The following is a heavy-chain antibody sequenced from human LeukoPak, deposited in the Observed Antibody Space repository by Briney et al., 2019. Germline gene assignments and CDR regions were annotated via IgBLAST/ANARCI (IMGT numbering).Heavy chain of an antibody. V-gene: IGHV4-59*08. J-gene: IGHJ4*02. CDR2: IYYSGII. CDR1: GGSFSGYY. D-gene: IGHD2-8*01. Sequence: ASETLSLTCAVYGGSFSGYYWTWIRQPPGKGLEWIGYIYYSGIINYNPSLKSRVTISVDTSKNQFSLRLTSVTAADTAVYYCASAPYVSRWRHFDYWGQGNLVTVSS. CDR3: ASAPYVSRWRHFDY.